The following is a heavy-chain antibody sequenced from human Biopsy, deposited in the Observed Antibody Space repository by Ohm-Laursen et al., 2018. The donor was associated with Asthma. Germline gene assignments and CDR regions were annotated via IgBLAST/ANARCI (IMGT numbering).Heavy chain of an antibody. Sequence: GASVKVSCKSLGGTFNTYVIGWVRQAPGQGPEWMGGIHFVFGTTTYPQKFQDRVTITADDSTSTVYMELSSLRSEDTAVYYCARKAGSCISRTCYSLDFWGQGTLVTVSS. D-gene: IGHD2-2*01. CDR1: GGTFNTYV. CDR2: IHFVFGTT. J-gene: IGHJ4*02. CDR3: ARKAGSCISRTCYSLDF. V-gene: IGHV1-69*13.